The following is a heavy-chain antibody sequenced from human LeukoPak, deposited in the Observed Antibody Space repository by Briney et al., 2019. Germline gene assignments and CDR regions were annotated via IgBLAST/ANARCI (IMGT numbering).Heavy chain of an antibody. CDR2: ISYDGSNK. J-gene: IGHJ4*02. D-gene: IGHD3-16*01. CDR3: AREDYGKHFFDY. V-gene: IGHV3-30-3*01. Sequence: GGSLRLSCAASGSTFSIYAMTWVRQAPGKGLEWVAVISYDGSNKYYADSVKGRFTISRDNSKNTLYLQMNGLRAEDTAVYYCAREDYGKHFFDYWGQGTLVTVSS. CDR1: GSTFSIYA.